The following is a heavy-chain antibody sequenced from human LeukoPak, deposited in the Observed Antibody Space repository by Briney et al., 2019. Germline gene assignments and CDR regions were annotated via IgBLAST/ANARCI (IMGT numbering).Heavy chain of an antibody. J-gene: IGHJ3*02. V-gene: IGHV4-59*01. CDR3: ARWRLQPGAFDI. D-gene: IGHD5-24*01. CDR2: IYYSGST. Sequence: SETLSLTCTVSGGSISSYYWSWIRQPPGKGLEWIGYIYYSGSTNYNPSLKSRVTISVDTSKNQFSLKLSSVTAADTAVYYCARWRLQPGAFDIWGQGTMVTVSS. CDR1: GGSISSYY.